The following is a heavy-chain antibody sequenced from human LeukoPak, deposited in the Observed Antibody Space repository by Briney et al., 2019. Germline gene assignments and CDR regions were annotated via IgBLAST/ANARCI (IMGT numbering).Heavy chain of an antibody. Sequence: ASVKVCCKASGYTFTGCYMHWMRQAPGQGLQWMGWINPNSGGTNYAQKLQGRVTMTTDTSTSTAYMELRSLRSDDTAVYYCARDHGWELFDYWGQGTLVTVSS. J-gene: IGHJ4*02. CDR3: ARDHGWELFDY. CDR1: GYTFTGCY. D-gene: IGHD1-26*01. CDR2: INPNSGGT. V-gene: IGHV1-2*02.